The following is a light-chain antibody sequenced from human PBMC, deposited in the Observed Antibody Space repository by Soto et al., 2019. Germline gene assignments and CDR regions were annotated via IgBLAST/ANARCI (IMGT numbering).Light chain of an antibody. J-gene: IGKJ1*01. CDR2: VAS. CDR3: KQYNNWPRT. V-gene: IGKV3-15*01. Sequence: EIVMTQSPATLSVSPGERATLSCRASQSVSSNLAWYQQKPGQAPRLLIYVASTRANGFPARFSGSGSGTEFTHHIRCLKSEDFTLYYCKQYNNWPRTFGQGTKVEIK. CDR1: QSVSSN.